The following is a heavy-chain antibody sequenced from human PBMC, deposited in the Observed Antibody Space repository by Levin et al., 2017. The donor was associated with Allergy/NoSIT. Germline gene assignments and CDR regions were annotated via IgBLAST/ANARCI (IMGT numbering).Heavy chain of an antibody. Sequence: SVKVSCKASGGTFSSYAISWVRQAPGQGLEWMGGIIPIFGTANYAQKFQGRVTITADESTSTAYMELSSLRSEDTAVYYCARDGPLIAAAGWGHNWFDPWGQGTLVTVSS. CDR2: IIPIFGTA. J-gene: IGHJ5*02. V-gene: IGHV1-69*13. D-gene: IGHD6-13*01. CDR3: ARDGPLIAAAGWGHNWFDP. CDR1: GGTFSSYA.